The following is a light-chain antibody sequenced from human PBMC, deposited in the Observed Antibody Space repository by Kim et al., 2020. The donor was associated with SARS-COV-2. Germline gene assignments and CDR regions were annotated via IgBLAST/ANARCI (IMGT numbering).Light chain of an antibody. J-gene: IGKJ4*01. CDR3: QQRSNWPLT. CDR1: QGVSTY. Sequence: SLSPGERATLPCRASQGVSTYLAWFQQKPVQAPRLLIYDASNRATGIPARFSGSGSGTDFTLTISSLEPEDFALYYCQQRSNWPLTFGGGTKLEI. V-gene: IGKV3-11*01. CDR2: DAS.